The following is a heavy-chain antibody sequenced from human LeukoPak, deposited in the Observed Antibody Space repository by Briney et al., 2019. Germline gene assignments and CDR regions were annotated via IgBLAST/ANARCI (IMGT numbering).Heavy chain of an antibody. CDR2: ISGSGGST. CDR3: ANIVVVPAATRAFAFDI. CDR1: GFTFSSYA. D-gene: IGHD2-2*01. Sequence: GGSLRLSCAASGFTFSSYAMRWVRQAPGKGLEWVSAISGSGGSTYYADSVKGRFTISRDNSKNTLYLQMNSLRAEDTAVYYCANIVVVPAATRAFAFDIWGQGTMVTVSS. V-gene: IGHV3-23*01. J-gene: IGHJ3*02.